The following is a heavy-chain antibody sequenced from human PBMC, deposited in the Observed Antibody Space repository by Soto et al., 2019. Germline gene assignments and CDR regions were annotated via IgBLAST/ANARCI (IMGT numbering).Heavy chain of an antibody. CDR3: ARSSGGNFGIIIEGTNWFAP. V-gene: IGHV1-18*01. D-gene: IGHD1-26*01. CDR1: GYTFSSYG. J-gene: IGHJ5*02. CDR2: INPHGGST. Sequence: QVLLVQSGGEVKKPGASVKVSCKASGYTFSSYGINWVRQAPGQGLEWMGVINPHGGSTAYAQKFKGRVTLTRDTSASTVYMEVSSLTSEDTAMYYCARSSGGNFGIIIEGTNWFAPWGQGTLVTVSS.